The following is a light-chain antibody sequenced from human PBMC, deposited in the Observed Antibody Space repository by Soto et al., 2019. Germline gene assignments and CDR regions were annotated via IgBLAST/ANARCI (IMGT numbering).Light chain of an antibody. CDR1: KSISSN. V-gene: IGKV3-15*01. CDR3: QQYNDGLT. Sequence: EIVLTQSPGTLSLSPGERATLSCRAGKSISSNLAWYQLKPGQAPRLLIYGASTRATGIPARFSGSGSGTEFTLTITSLQSEDFAVYFCQQYNDGLTFGGGTKVDIK. CDR2: GAS. J-gene: IGKJ4*01.